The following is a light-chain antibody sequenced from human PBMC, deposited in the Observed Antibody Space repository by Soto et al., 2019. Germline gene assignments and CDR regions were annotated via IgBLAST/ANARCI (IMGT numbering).Light chain of an antibody. J-gene: IGKJ4*01. CDR3: QQYNSYSGLT. V-gene: IGKV1-5*03. CDR1: QSISSW. CDR2: TAS. Sequence: DIQMTQSPSTLSASVGDRVTITCRASQSISSWWAWYHQKPGKAPKLLIYTASSLESGVPSRFRGSGSGTEFTLTISSLQPDDFATYYCQQYNSYSGLTLGGGTKVEIK.